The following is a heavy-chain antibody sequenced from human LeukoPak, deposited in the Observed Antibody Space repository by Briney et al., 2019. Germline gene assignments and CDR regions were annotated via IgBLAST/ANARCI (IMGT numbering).Heavy chain of an antibody. V-gene: IGHV4-39*01. CDR1: GGSISSSSYY. CDR2: IYCSGST. CDR3: ASPHVLKVRGVTNVYFDY. J-gene: IGHJ4*02. D-gene: IGHD3-10*01. Sequence: PSETLSLTCTVSGGSISSSSYYWGWIRQPPGKGLEWIGSIYCSGSTYYNPSLKSRVTISVDTSKNQFSLKLSSVTAADTAVYYCASPHVLKVRGVTNVYFDYWGQGTLVTVSS.